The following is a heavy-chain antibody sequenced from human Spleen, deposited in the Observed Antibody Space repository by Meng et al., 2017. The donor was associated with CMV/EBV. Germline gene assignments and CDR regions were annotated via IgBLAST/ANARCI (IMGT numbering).Heavy chain of an antibody. V-gene: IGHV3-21*01. CDR2: ISSSSSYI. D-gene: IGHD3-22*01. CDR3: ARTYDSSGYYAPFDY. J-gene: IGHJ4*02. Sequence: LSLTCAASGFTFSSYSMNWVRQAPGKGLEWVSSISSSSSYIYYADSVKGRFTISRDNSKNTLYLQMNSLRAEDTAVYYCARTYDSSGYYAPFDYWGQGTLVTVSS. CDR1: GFTFSSYS.